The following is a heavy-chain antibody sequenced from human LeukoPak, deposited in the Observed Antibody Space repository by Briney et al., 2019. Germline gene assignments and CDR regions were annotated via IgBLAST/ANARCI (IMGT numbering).Heavy chain of an antibody. J-gene: IGHJ3*02. CDR3: ARMGATRLDAFDI. D-gene: IGHD1-26*01. CDR1: GFIVSNNY. V-gene: IGHV3-21*01. Sequence: GGSLRLSCAASGFIVSNNYMSWVRQAPGKGLEWVSSISSSSSYIYYADSVKGRFTISRDNAKNSLYLQMNSLRAEDTAVYYCARMGATRLDAFDIWGQGTMVTVSS. CDR2: ISSSSSYI.